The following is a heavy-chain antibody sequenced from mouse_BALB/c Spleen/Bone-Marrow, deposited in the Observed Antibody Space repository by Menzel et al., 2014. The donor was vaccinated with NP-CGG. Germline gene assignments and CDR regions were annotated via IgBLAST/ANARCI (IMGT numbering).Heavy chain of an antibody. CDR2: INPYNDGT. J-gene: IGHJ4*01. Sequence: VQLQQSGPELVKPGASAKMSCKASGYTFTSYVMHWVKQKPGQGLEWIGYINPYNDGTKYNEKFKGKATLTSDKSSSTAYMELSSLTSEDSAVYYCASHNWDYAMDYWGQGTSVTVSS. CDR1: GYTFTSYV. D-gene: IGHD4-1*02. CDR3: ASHNWDYAMDY. V-gene: IGHV1-14*01.